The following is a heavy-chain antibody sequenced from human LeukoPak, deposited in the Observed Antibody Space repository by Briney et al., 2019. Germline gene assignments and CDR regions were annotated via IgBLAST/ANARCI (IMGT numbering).Heavy chain of an antibody. CDR1: GFTSSNYA. V-gene: IGHV3-23*01. CDR3: AKELRRSPTYYFDY. Sequence: GGSLRLSCAASGFTSSNYAMNWVRQAPGKGLEWVSAISGSGADTYYADTVKGRFTISRDNSKNTLYLQMNSLRAEDTAIYFCAKELRRSPTYYFDYWGQGTLVTVSS. D-gene: IGHD2-15*01. J-gene: IGHJ4*02. CDR2: ISGSGADT.